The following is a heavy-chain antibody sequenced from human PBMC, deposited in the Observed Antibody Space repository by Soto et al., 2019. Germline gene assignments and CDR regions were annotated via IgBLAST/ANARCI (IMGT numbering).Heavy chain of an antibody. CDR1: GGSFSGYY. CDR3: AMRGYDFWSGYFWANDAFDI. D-gene: IGHD3-3*01. CDR2: INHSGST. V-gene: IGHV4-34*01. J-gene: IGHJ3*02. Sequence: SETLSLTCAVYGGSFSGYYWSWIRQPPGKGLERIGEINHSGSTNYNPSLKSRVTISVDTSKNQFSLKLSSVTAADTAVYYCAMRGYDFWSGYFWANDAFDIWGQGTMVTVSS.